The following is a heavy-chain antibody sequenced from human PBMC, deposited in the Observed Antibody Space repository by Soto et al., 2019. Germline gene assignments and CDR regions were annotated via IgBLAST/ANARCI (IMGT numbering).Heavy chain of an antibody. CDR2: IYYSGST. CDR3: ARLRYGSALG. Sequence: QLQLQESGPGLVKPSETLSLTCTVSGGSISSSSYYWGWIRQPPGKGLEWIGSIYYSGSTYYSPSLKSRVTISVDTSKNQFSLTLSSVTAADTAVYYCARLRYGSALGWGQGTLVTVSS. J-gene: IGHJ4*02. CDR1: GGSISSSSYY. V-gene: IGHV4-39*01. D-gene: IGHD3-10*01.